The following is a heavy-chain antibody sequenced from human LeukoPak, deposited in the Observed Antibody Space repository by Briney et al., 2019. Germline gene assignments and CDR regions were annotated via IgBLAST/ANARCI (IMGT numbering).Heavy chain of an antibody. V-gene: IGHV3-48*01. CDR2: ISSSSSTI. Sequence: PGGSLRLSCAASGFTFSSYSMNWVRQAPGKGLEWVSYISSSSSTIYYADSVKGRFTISRDNAKNSLYLQMNSLRAEDTAVYYCARDPRERGRHGDAFDIWGQGTMVTVSS. CDR3: ARDPRERGRHGDAFDI. D-gene: IGHD1-26*01. J-gene: IGHJ3*02. CDR1: GFTFSSYS.